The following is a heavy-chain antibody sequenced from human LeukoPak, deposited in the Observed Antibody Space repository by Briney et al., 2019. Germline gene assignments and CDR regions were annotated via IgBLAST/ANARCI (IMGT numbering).Heavy chain of an antibody. CDR1: GGSISSYY. V-gene: IGHV4-59*01. Sequence: SETLSLTCTVSGGSISSYYWSWIRQPPGKGLEWIGYIYYSGSTNYNPSLKSRVTISVDTSKNQVALNLTSMTAADTAVYYCARGSRSWFDPWGQGTLVTVSS. J-gene: IGHJ5*02. CDR3: ARGSRSWFDP. CDR2: IYYSGST.